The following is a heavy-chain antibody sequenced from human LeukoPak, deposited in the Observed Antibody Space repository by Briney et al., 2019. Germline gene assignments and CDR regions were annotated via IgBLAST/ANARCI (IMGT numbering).Heavy chain of an antibody. CDR2: ISSSSSTM. CDR1: GFTFSSYC. CDR3: ARDPLERQQLAHPPDY. D-gene: IGHD6-13*01. J-gene: IGHJ4*02. Sequence: GGSLRLSCAASGFTFSSYCMNWVRQAPGKGLEWASYISSSSSTMFYADSVKGRFTISRDNANNSLYLHMNSLRDGDTAVYYCARDPLERQQLAHPPDYWGQGTLVTVSS. V-gene: IGHV3-48*02.